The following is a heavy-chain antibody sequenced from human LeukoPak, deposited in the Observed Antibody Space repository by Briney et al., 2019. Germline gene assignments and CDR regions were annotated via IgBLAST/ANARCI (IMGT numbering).Heavy chain of an antibody. CDR3: ARVRYGDYHAFDI. CDR2: INHSGST. V-gene: IGHV4-39*07. Sequence: SETLSLTCTVSGGSISTSSYYWGWVRQPPGKGLEWIGEINHSGSTNYNPSLKSRVTISVDTSKNQFSLKLSSVTAADTAVYYCARVRYGDYHAFDIWGQGTMVTVSS. CDR1: GGSISTSSYY. D-gene: IGHD4-17*01. J-gene: IGHJ3*02.